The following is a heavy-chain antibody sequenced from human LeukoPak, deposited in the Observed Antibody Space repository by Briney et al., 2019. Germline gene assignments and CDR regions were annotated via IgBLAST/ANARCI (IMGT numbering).Heavy chain of an antibody. Sequence: PGGSLRLSCAASGFTFNSYAMHWVRQAPGKGLEWVAVISYDGSNKYYADSVKGRFTISRDNSKNTLYLQMNSLRAEDTAVYYCARGYYYDSSEPGYFDYWGQGTLVTVSS. CDR2: ISYDGSNK. V-gene: IGHV3-30*01. J-gene: IGHJ4*02. D-gene: IGHD3-22*01. CDR1: GFTFNSYA. CDR3: ARGYYYDSSEPGYFDY.